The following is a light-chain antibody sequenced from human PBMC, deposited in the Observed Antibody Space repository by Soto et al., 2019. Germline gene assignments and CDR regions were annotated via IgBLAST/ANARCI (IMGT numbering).Light chain of an antibody. CDR3: QQYGSSPLT. Sequence: EIVLTQSPGTLSLSPGERATLSCRASQSVSSSFLAWYQQKPGQAPRLLIYVASSRATGIPDRFSGSGSGTDFTLTISRLEPEDVAVYYCQQYGSSPLTFGGGTQVEIK. V-gene: IGKV3-20*01. CDR1: QSVSSSF. J-gene: IGKJ4*01. CDR2: VAS.